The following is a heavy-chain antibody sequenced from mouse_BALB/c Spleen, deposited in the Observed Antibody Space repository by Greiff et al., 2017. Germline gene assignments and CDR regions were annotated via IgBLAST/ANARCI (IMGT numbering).Heavy chain of an antibody. V-gene: IGHV5-9-4*01. J-gene: IGHJ4*01. CDR3: ARITSSYAMDY. D-gene: IGHD1-1*01. CDR1: GFTFSSYA. CDR2: ISSGGSYT. Sequence: EVHLVESGGGLVKPGGSLKLSCAASGFTFSSYAMSWVRQSPEKRLEWVAEISSGGSYTYYPDTVTGRFTISRDNAKNTLYLEMSSLRSEDTAMYYCARITSSYAMDYWGQGTSVTVSS.